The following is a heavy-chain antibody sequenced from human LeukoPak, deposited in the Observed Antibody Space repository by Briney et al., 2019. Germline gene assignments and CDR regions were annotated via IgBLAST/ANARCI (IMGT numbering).Heavy chain of an antibody. V-gene: IGHV4-4*09. CDR2: IYTSGST. Sequence: SSETLSLTCTVSGGSISSYYWSWIRQPPGKGLEWIGYIYTSGSTNYNPSLKSRVTISVDTSKNQFSPKLSSVTAADTAVYYCARQVPYYYGSGSYSLFDYWGQGTLVTVSS. J-gene: IGHJ4*02. CDR3: ARQVPYYYGSGSYSLFDY. D-gene: IGHD3-10*01. CDR1: GGSISSYY.